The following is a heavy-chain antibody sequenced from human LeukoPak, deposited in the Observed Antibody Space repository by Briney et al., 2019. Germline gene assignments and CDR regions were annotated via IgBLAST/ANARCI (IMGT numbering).Heavy chain of an antibody. CDR3: ARDLTDYYDSSGYHGSLAFDI. CDR1: GGSISSYY. Sequence: SETLSLTCTVSGGSISSYYWSWIRQPPGKGLEWIGYIYYSGSTNYNPSLKSRVTISVDTSKNQFSLKLSSVTAADTAVYYCARDLTDYYDSSGYHGSLAFDIWGQGTMVTVSS. CDR2: IYYSGST. V-gene: IGHV4-59*01. D-gene: IGHD3-22*01. J-gene: IGHJ3*02.